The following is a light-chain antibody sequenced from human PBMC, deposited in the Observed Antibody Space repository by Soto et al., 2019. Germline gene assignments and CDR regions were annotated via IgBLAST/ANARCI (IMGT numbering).Light chain of an antibody. V-gene: IGLV2-14*01. CDR1: SSDVGGYHY. Sequence: QSVLTQPASVSGSPGQSITISCTGSSSDVGGYHYVSWYQQYPGEAPKLVIYEVNNRPSGVPDRFSGSKSGNTASLTISGLQAEYEADYYCNSFTTSSTYVFGTGTKVTV. CDR3: NSFTTSSTYV. J-gene: IGLJ1*01. CDR2: EVN.